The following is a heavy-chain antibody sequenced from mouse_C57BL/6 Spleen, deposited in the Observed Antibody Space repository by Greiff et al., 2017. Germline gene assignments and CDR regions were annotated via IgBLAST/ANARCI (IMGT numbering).Heavy chain of an antibody. CDR2: IRNKANNHAT. CDR3: TRDSAYYFDY. CDR1: GFTFSDAW. V-gene: IGHV6-6*01. J-gene: IGHJ2*01. Sequence: EVKLVESGGGLVKPGGSLKLSCAASGFTFSDAWMDWVRQSPEKGLEWVAEIRNKANNHATYYAESVKGRFTISRDDSKSSVYLQMNSLRAEDTGIYYCTRDSAYYFDYWGQGTTLTVSS.